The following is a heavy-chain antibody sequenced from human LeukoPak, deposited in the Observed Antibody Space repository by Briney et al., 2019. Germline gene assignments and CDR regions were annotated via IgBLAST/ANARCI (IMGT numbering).Heavy chain of an antibody. D-gene: IGHD6-19*01. J-gene: IGHJ6*02. CDR1: GFTSSSYA. Sequence: GGSLRLSCAASGFTSSSYAMSWVRQAPGKGLEWVSAISGSGGSTYYADSVKGRFTISRDNSKNTLYLQMNSLRAEDTAVYYCAKARSPIAVAGYYYYYGMDVWGQGTTVTVSS. CDR3: AKARSPIAVAGYYYYYGMDV. V-gene: IGHV3-23*01. CDR2: ISGSGGST.